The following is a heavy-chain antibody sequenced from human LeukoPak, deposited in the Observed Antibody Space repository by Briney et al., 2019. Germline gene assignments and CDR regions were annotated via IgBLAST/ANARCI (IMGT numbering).Heavy chain of an antibody. CDR2: IYYSGST. CDR3: AREGGDFGDFGY. V-gene: IGHV4-59*01. J-gene: IGHJ4*02. Sequence: SETLSLTCTVSGGPISSYYWSWIRQPPGKGLEWIGYIYYSGSTNYNPSLTSRVTISVDTSKNQFSLTLSSVTAADTAVYYCAREGGDFGDFGYWGQGTLVTVSS. D-gene: IGHD3-10*01. CDR1: GGPISSYY.